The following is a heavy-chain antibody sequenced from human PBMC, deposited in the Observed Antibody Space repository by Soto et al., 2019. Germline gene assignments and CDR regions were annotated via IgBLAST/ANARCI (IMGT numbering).Heavy chain of an antibody. CDR3: ARGPPVAGSGWPYFDY. J-gene: IGHJ4*02. D-gene: IGHD6-19*01. Sequence: ASVKVSCKASGYTFTSYGISWVRQAPGQGLEWMGWISAYNGNTNYAQKLQGRVTMTTDTSTSTAYMELRSLRSDDTAVYYCARGPPVAGSGWPYFDYWGQGTLVTVSS. V-gene: IGHV1-18*01. CDR2: ISAYNGNT. CDR1: GYTFTSYG.